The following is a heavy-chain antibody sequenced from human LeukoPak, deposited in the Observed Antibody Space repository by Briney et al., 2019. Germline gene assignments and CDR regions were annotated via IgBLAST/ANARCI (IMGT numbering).Heavy chain of an antibody. Sequence: GGSLRLSCAASGFTFSSYSMSWVRQAPGKGLEWVSLISGSGDTTNYADSMKGRFTISRDNSKNTLFLQMNSLRAEDTAIYHCAKATYSSSWNLYFDYWGQGTLVTVSS. CDR3: AKATYSSSWNLYFDY. CDR2: ISGSGDTT. V-gene: IGHV3-23*01. D-gene: IGHD6-13*01. J-gene: IGHJ4*02. CDR1: GFTFSSYS.